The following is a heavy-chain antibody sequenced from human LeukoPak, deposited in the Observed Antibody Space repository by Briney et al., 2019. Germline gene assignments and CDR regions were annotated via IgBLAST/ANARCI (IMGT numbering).Heavy chain of an antibody. J-gene: IGHJ4*02. CDR3: ARDENRRNPPDY. CDR1: GFTFSNYS. D-gene: IGHD1-14*01. Sequence: GGSLRLSCAASGFTFSNYSMNWVRQAPGKGLEWVSSISSSSSYIYYADSVKGRFTISRDNAKNSLYLQMNSLRAEDTAVHYCARDENRRNPPDYWGQGTLVTVSS. V-gene: IGHV3-21*01. CDR2: ISSSSSYI.